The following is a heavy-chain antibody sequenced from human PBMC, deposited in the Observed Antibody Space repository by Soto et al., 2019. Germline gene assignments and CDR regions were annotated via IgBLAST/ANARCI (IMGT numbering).Heavy chain of an antibody. CDR3: AKVVKQQLGLYYYYYGMDV. D-gene: IGHD6-13*01. V-gene: IGHV3-21*04. J-gene: IGHJ6*02. CDR2: ISGSGNYT. CDR1: GFTFSSYS. Sequence: GGSLRLSCAASGFTFSSYSMNWVRQAPGKGLEWVSSISGSGNYTHYADFLRGRFTISRDNSKNTLYLQMNSLRAEDTAVYYCAKVVKQQLGLYYYYYGMDVWGQGTTVTVSS.